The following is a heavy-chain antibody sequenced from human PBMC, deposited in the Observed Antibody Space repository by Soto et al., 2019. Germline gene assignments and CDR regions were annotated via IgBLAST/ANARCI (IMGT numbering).Heavy chain of an antibody. D-gene: IGHD2-15*01. CDR2: ISAYNGNT. CDR3: ARAGYCSGGSCYPHYYYYYGMDV. CDR1: GYTFTSYG. J-gene: IGHJ6*02. V-gene: IGHV1-18*04. Sequence: QVQLVQSGAEVKKPGASVKVSCKASGYTFTSYGISWVRQAPEQGLEWMGWISAYNGNTNYAQKLQGRVTMTTDTSTSTAYMELRSLRSDDTAVYYCARAGYCSGGSCYPHYYYYYGMDVWGQGTTVTVSS.